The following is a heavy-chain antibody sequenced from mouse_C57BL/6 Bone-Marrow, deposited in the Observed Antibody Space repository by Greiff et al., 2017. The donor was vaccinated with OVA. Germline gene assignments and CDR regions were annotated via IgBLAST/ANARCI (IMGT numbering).Heavy chain of an antibody. J-gene: IGHJ2*01. D-gene: IGHD2-4*01. CDR3: ARSTMITTSTYYFDY. Sequence: VQLKQSVAELVRPGASVKLSCTASGFNIKNTYMHWVKQRPEQGLEWIGRIDPANGNTKYAPKFQGKATITADTSSNTAYLQLSSLTSEDTAIYYYARSTMITTSTYYFDYWGQGTTLTVSS. CDR1: GFNIKNTY. V-gene: IGHV14-3*01. CDR2: IDPANGNT.